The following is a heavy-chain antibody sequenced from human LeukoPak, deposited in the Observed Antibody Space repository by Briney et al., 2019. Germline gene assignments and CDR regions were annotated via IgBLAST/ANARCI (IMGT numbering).Heavy chain of an antibody. Sequence: PGGSLRLSCGASGFTFDDYAMHWVRQAPGKGLEWVSGISSNSGSIGYADSVKGRFTISRDNAKNSLYLQMNSLRAEDTALYYCAKDPQFGELYPLYFDYWGQGTLVTVSS. CDR1: GFTFDDYA. CDR2: ISSNSGSI. J-gene: IGHJ4*02. V-gene: IGHV3-9*01. CDR3: AKDPQFGELYPLYFDY. D-gene: IGHD3-10*01.